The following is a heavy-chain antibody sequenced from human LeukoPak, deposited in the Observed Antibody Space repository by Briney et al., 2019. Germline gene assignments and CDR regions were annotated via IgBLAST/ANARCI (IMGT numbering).Heavy chain of an antibody. CDR2: ISSSSSYI. Sequence: GGSLRLSCAASGFTFSSYSMNWVRQAPGKGLEWVSSISSSSSYIYYADSVKGRFTISRDNAKNSLYLQINSLRAEDTAVYYCARAKFSSFDYWGQGTLVTVSS. V-gene: IGHV3-21*01. J-gene: IGHJ4*02. CDR3: ARAKFSSFDY. CDR1: GFTFSSYS.